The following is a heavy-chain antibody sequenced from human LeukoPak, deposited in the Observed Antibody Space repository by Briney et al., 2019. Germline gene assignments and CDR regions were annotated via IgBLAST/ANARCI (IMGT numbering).Heavy chain of an antibody. CDR3: ARGYYYYYYMDV. CDR1: GFIFSSYS. Sequence: GGSLRLSCAASGFIFSSYSMNWVRQTPGKGLEWISYISSGSGTTYYGDSVQGRFTISRDNAKNTLYLQMNSLRAEDTAVYYCARGYYYYYYMDVWGKGTTVTISS. J-gene: IGHJ6*03. CDR2: ISSGSGTT. V-gene: IGHV3-48*04.